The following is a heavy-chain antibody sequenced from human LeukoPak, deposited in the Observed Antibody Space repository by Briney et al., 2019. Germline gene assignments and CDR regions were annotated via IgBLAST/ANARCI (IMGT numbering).Heavy chain of an antibody. J-gene: IGHJ3*02. CDR1: GFTFSSYS. CDR3: ARALTYYDSFLLEDI. D-gene: IGHD3-3*01. V-gene: IGHV3-21*01. Sequence: GGSLRLSCAASGFTFSSYSMNWVRQAPGKGLEWVSSISSSSSYIYYADSVKGRFTISRDNAKNSLYLQMNSLRAEDTAVYYCARALTYYDSFLLEDIWGQGTMVTVSS. CDR2: ISSSSSYI.